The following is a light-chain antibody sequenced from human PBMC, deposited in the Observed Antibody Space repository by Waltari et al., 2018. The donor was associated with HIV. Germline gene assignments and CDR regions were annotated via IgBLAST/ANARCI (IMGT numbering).Light chain of an antibody. Sequence: QSALTQPASVSGPLGQSITISCSGTNTHLDTYNFVSWYQRLPGQAPKLLIYEVAKLPSGISSRFSGSKFGDTASLTISGRQPEDEALYFCCSAIGTDNPVLLFGNGTQVIVL. CDR1: NTHLDTYNF. CDR3: CSAIGTDNPVLL. J-gene: IGLJ6*01. CDR2: EVA. V-gene: IGLV2-23*02.